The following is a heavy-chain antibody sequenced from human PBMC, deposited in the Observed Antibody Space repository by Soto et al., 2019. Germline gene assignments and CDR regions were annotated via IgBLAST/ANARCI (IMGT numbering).Heavy chain of an antibody. V-gene: IGHV4-39*01. CDR3: ARPPTASLDAFEI. Sequence: QLQLQESGPGLVKPSETLSLTCTVSGGSISISTYYWGWIRQPPGKGLEWIGSIYYSGSIYYNPSLKSRVTISVDTSKNQFSLNLNSVTAADTAVYYCARPPTASLDAFEIWGQGTMVTVSS. CDR2: IYYSGSI. CDR1: GGSISISTYY. J-gene: IGHJ3*02.